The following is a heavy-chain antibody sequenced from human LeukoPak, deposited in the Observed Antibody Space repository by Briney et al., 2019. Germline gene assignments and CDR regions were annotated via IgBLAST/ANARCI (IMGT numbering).Heavy chain of an antibody. CDR1: GGSFSGYY. CDR2: INHSGST. D-gene: IGHD2-15*01. J-gene: IGHJ6*03. V-gene: IGHV4-34*01. CDR3: AREQIVVVAATPRYYYYYMDV. Sequence: SETPSLTCAVYGGSFSGYYWSWIRQPPGKGLEWIGEINHSGSTNYNPSLKSRVTISVDTSKNQFSLKLSSVTAADTAVYYCAREQIVVVAATPRYYYYYMDVWGKGTTVTVSS.